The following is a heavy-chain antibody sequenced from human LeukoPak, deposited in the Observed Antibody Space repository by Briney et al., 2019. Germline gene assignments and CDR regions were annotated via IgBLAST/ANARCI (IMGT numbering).Heavy chain of an antibody. CDR2: IIPILGIA. Sequence: SVKVSCTASGGTFSSYAISWVRQAPGQGLEWMGRIIPILGIANYAQKFQGRVTITADKSTSTAYMELSSLRSEDTAVYYCARDAHYYDSSGYPDYWGQGTLVTVSS. J-gene: IGHJ4*02. CDR1: GGTFSSYA. CDR3: ARDAHYYDSSGYPDY. D-gene: IGHD3-22*01. V-gene: IGHV1-69*04.